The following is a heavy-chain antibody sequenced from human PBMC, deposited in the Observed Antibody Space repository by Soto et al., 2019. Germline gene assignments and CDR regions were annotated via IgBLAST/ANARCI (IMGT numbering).Heavy chain of an antibody. D-gene: IGHD1-26*01. J-gene: IGHJ4*02. V-gene: IGHV4-61*08. CDR3: ARATGSYLYFDY. CDR1: GGSISSGGYY. CDR2: ICDSGTT. Sequence: SETLSLTCTVSGGSISSGGYYWTWIRQPPGKGLQWIGYICDSGTTNYNPSLKSRVTISVVTSRNQFSLKLSSVTAADTAVYYCARATGSYLYFDYWAQGTLVTVSS.